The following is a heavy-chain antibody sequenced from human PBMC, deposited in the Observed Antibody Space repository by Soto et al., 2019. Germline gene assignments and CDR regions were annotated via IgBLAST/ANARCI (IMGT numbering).Heavy chain of an antibody. Sequence: QVQLVQSGAEVKKPGASVKVSCKASGYTFTSYDINWVRQATGQGLEWMGWMNPNSGNTGYAQKFQGRVTRTRNTSMSTADMELRSLRSEATAVYYCARVPDTVTISGGFDPWGQGTLVTVSS. D-gene: IGHD4-17*01. CDR2: MNPNSGNT. CDR3: ARVPDTVTISGGFDP. CDR1: GYTFTSYD. J-gene: IGHJ5*02. V-gene: IGHV1-8*02.